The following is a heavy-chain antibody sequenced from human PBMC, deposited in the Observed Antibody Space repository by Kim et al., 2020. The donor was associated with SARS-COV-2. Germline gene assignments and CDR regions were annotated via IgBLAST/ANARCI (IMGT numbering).Heavy chain of an antibody. V-gene: IGHV1-3*01. CDR2: INAGNGNT. J-gene: IGHJ3*02. CDR1: GYTFTSYA. D-gene: IGHD6-19*01. Sequence: ASVKVSCKASGYTFTSYAMHWVRQAPGQRLEWMGWINAGNGNTKYSQKFQGRVTITRDTSASTAYMELSSLRSEDTAVYYCAREGVSSGWLKIRGDAFDIWGQGTMVTVSS. CDR3: AREGVSSGWLKIRGDAFDI.